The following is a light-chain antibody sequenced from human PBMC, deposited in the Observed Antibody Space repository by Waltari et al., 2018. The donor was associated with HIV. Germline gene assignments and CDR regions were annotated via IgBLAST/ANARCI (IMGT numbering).Light chain of an antibody. CDR3: ASWDATEIL. Sequence: QSVLTQPPSASGTPVPRVTIPCFGARSTIGPNYVSWYQQFPGTAPRLLISRNYQRPSGVPNRFSGSKSGTSASLTISGLRSEDEAVYYCASWDATEILFGGGTKLTVL. J-gene: IGLJ3*02. V-gene: IGLV1-47*01. CDR2: RNY. CDR1: RSTIGPNY.